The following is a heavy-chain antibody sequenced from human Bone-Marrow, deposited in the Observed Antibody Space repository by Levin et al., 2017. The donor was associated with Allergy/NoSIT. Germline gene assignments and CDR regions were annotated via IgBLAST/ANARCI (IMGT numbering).Heavy chain of an antibody. D-gene: IGHD3-10*01. CDR3: ARGGRGDYDY. V-gene: IGHV4-59*01. J-gene: IGHJ4*02. CDR2: IYYNSGST. CDR1: GDSISTYY. Sequence: KSSETLSLTCTVSGDSISTYYWSWIRQSPGKGLQWIGYIYYNSGSTNYNPSLKSRVTISVDTSKTQFSLRLSSVTAADTAVYYCARGGRGDYDYWGQGILVTVSS.